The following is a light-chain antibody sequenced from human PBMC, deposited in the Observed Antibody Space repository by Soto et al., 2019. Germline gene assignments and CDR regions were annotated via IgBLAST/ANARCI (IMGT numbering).Light chain of an antibody. CDR2: DVT. CDR3: CSYAGSYTYVV. V-gene: IGLV2-11*01. Sequence: QSALTQPRSVSGSPGQSVTISCTGTTNDVGAYNYVSWYQQHPGKAPKLMIYDVTKRPSGVPDRFSGSKSGNTASLTISGLQAEDEADYYCCSYAGSYTYVVFGGGTKVTVL. CDR1: TNDVGAYNY. J-gene: IGLJ2*01.